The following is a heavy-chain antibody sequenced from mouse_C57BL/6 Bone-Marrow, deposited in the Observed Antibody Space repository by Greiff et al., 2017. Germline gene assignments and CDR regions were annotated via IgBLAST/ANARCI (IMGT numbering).Heavy chain of an antibody. Sequence: QVQLKESGAELVKPGASVKLSCKASGYTFTEYTIHWVKQRSGQGLEWIGWFYPGSGSIKYNEKFKDKATLTADKSSSTVYMELSRLTSEDSAVYFCARHEARGSRDNYFDYWGQGTTLTVSS. CDR3: ARHEARGSRDNYFDY. V-gene: IGHV1-62-2*01. CDR1: GYTFTEYT. D-gene: IGHD1-1*01. CDR2: FYPGSGSI. J-gene: IGHJ2*01.